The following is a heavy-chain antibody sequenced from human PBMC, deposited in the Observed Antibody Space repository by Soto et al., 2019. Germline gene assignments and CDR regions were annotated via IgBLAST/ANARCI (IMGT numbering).Heavy chain of an antibody. CDR2: ISYDGSNK. CDR3: AKGMTTRLPYWFDP. J-gene: IGHJ5*02. Sequence: GGSLRLSCAASGFTFSSYGMHWVRQAPGKGLEWVAVISYDGSNKYYADSVKGRSTISRDNSKNTLYLQMNSLRAEDTAVYYCAKGMTTRLPYWFDPWGQGTLVTVSS. CDR1: GFTFSSYG. D-gene: IGHD4-4*01. V-gene: IGHV3-30*18.